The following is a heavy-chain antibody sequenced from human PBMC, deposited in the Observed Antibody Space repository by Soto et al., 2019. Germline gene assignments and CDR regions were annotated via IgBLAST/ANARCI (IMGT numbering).Heavy chain of an antibody. J-gene: IGHJ6*02. Sequence: SVKVSCKASGGTFSSYAISWVRQAPGQGLEWMGGIIPIFGTANYAQKFQGRVTITADESTSTAYMELSSLRSEDTAVYYCARGSLELRSDYYYYGMDVWGQGTTVTVSS. CDR2: IIPIFGTA. CDR1: GGTFSSYA. V-gene: IGHV1-69*13. CDR3: ARGSLELRSDYYYYGMDV. D-gene: IGHD1-7*01.